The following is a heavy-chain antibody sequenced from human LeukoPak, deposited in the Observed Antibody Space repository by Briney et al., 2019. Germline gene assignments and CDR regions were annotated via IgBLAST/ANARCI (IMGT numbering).Heavy chain of an antibody. J-gene: IGHJ4*02. CDR2: IYYSGST. Sequence: SETLSLTCTVSGGSISSGGYYWSWIRQHPGKGLEWIGYIYYSGSTNYNPSLKSRVTISVDTSKNQFSLKLSSVTAADTAVYYCARWGNYYYDSSGYYPSDYWGQGTLVTVSS. CDR1: GGSISSGGYY. CDR3: ARWGNYYYDSSGYYPSDY. V-gene: IGHV4-31*03. D-gene: IGHD3-22*01.